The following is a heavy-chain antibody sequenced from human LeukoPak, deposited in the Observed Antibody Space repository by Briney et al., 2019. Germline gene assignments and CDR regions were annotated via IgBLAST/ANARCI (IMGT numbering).Heavy chain of an antibody. V-gene: IGHV4-39*01. Sequence: PSETLSLTCTVSGGSISSSSYYWGWIRQPPGKGLEWIGSIYYSGSTYYNPSLKSRVTISVDTSKNQFSLKLSSVTAADTAVYYCARLKVRGVTHRRDFDYWGQGTLVTVSS. J-gene: IGHJ4*02. CDR1: GGSISSSSYY. CDR2: IYYSGST. CDR3: ARLKVRGVTHRRDFDY. D-gene: IGHD3-10*01.